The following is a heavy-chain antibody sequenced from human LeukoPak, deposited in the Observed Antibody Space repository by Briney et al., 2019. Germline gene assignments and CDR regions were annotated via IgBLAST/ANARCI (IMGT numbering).Heavy chain of an antibody. CDR2: IKQDGSEK. CDR3: AKDSGYCSGGSCYEFPEDY. D-gene: IGHD2-15*01. Sequence: PGGSLRLSCAASGFTFSSYWMSWVRQAPGKGLEWVANIKQDGSEKYYVDSVKGRFTISRDNAKNSLYLQMNSLRAEDTAVYYCAKDSGYCSGGSCYEFPEDYWGQGTLVTVSS. CDR1: GFTFSSYW. J-gene: IGHJ4*02. V-gene: IGHV3-7*03.